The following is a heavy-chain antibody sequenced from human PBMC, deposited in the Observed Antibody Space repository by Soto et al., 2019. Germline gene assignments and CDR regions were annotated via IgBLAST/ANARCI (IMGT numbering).Heavy chain of an antibody. J-gene: IGHJ4*02. CDR3: ARGGEVVPPDY. V-gene: IGHV1-3*01. CDR2: INAGNGNT. D-gene: IGHD3-22*01. CDR1: GYTFTNYA. Sequence: AASVKVSCKASGYTFTNYAIHWVRQAPGQRLEWMGWINAGNGNTKYSQKFQDRVTITRDTSASTGYLELSSLRSDDTSIYYCARGGEVVPPDYWGQGTLVTSPQ.